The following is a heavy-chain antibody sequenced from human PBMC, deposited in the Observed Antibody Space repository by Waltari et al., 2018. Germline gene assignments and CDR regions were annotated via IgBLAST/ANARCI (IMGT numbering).Heavy chain of an antibody. CDR2: INDGNGNT. CDR3: ARVEGAAGLDI. D-gene: IGHD3-16*01. Sequence: QLVHSGAEVKKPASSVKVSCKASGYTFTSYAMHWVRQAPGQRLEWMGWINDGNGNTKYSQKFQGRVTITRDTSASTAYMELSSLRSEDTAVYYCARVEGAAGLDIWGQGTMVTVSS. CDR1: GYTFTSYA. J-gene: IGHJ3*02. V-gene: IGHV1-3*01.